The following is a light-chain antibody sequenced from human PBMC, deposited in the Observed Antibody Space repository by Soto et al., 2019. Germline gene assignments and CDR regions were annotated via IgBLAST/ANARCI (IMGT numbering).Light chain of an antibody. V-gene: IGLV2-11*01. CDR2: DVI. CDR1: SSDLAIYNY. J-gene: IGLJ1*01. CDR3: CSYAGSYTHV. Sequence: QSVLTQPASVSGSPGQSITISCTGTSSDLAIYNYVSWYQQQPGKAPKLMIYDVIKRPSGVPDRFSGSKSGNTASLTIYGLQAEDEADYYCCSYAGSYTHVFGTGTKVTVL.